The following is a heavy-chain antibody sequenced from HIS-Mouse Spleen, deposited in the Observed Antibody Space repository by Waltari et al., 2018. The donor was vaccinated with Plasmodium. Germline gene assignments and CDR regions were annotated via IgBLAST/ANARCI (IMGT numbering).Heavy chain of an antibody. V-gene: IGHV4-39*01. CDR3: ARHRQLAYYFDY. CDR2: IYYSGST. Sequence: QLQLQESGPGLVKPSETLSLTCTVSGGSISSRSYYWVWIRQPPGKGLEWIGSIYYSGSTYYNPSLKSRVTISVDTSKNQFSLKLSSVTAADTAVYYCARHRQLAYYFDYWGQGTLVTVSS. J-gene: IGHJ4*02. D-gene: IGHD1-1*01. CDR1: GGSISSRSYY.